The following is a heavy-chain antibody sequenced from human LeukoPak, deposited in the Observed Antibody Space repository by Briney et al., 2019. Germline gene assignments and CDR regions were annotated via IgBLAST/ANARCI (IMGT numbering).Heavy chain of an antibody. CDR1: GFTFSSYA. CDR2: ISGSDGST. D-gene: IGHD3-22*01. J-gene: IGHJ4*02. CDR3: AKGSYYYDSSVLGYFDY. Sequence: GGSLRLSCAASGFTFSSYAMSWVRQAPGKGLEWVSAISGSDGSTYYADSVKGRFTISRDNSKNTLYLQMNSLRAEDTAVYYCAKGSYYYDSSVLGYFDYWGQGTLVTVSS. V-gene: IGHV3-23*01.